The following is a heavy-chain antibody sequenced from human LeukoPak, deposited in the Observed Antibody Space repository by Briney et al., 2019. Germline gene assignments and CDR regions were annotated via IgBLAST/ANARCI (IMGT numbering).Heavy chain of an antibody. D-gene: IGHD6-13*01. J-gene: IGHJ4*02. V-gene: IGHV3-15*01. CDR1: GFTFSNAY. Sequence: GGSLRLSCAASGFTFSNAYMSWVRQAPGKGLEWVGRIKSKAYGGTTEYAAPVKGRFTISRDDSKNTLFLQMNSLQTEDAALYYCATYSSSYYYFVYWGQGTLVTVSS. CDR2: IKSKAYGGTT. CDR3: ATYSSSYYYFVY.